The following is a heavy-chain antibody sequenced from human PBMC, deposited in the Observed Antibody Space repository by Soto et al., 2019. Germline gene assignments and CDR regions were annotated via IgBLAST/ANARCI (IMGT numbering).Heavy chain of an antibody. V-gene: IGHV4-59*01. CDR1: GGSISSYY. CDR3: ARAPTTGPGGLYAFDI. J-gene: IGHJ3*02. Sequence: PSETLSLTCTVSGGSISSYYWSWIRQPPGKGLEWIGYIYYSGSTNYNPSLKSRVTISVDTSKNQFSLKLSSVTAADTAVYYCARAPTTGPGGLYAFDIWGQGTMVTVSS. CDR2: IYYSGST. D-gene: IGHD1-1*01.